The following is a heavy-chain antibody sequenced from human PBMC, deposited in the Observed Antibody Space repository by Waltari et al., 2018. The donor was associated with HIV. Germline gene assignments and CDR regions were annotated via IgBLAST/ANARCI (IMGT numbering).Heavy chain of an antibody. D-gene: IGHD5-12*01. Sequence: EVQLVESGGGLVQPGGSLRLSCAASGFTFSSYNMNWVRQAPGRGLEWLSSISNSVSSIYYADSGKCRFTISRDNAKNSLYLQMNSLRDEDTAVYYCARDLVAPGNFFDYWGQGTLVTVSS. J-gene: IGHJ4*02. CDR1: GFTFSSYN. V-gene: IGHV3-48*02. CDR2: ISNSVSSI. CDR3: ARDLVAPGNFFDY.